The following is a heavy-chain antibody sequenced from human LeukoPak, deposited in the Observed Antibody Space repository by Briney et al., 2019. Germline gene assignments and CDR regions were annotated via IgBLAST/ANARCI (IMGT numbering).Heavy chain of an antibody. D-gene: IGHD1-14*01. CDR2: IGANGDKT. CDR1: GFTFITYG. Sequence: GGSLRLSCAASGFTFITYGMHWVRQAPGKGLEYVSAIGANGDKTDYASSVKGRFTISRDKSKSMLYLQMGSLRAEDMAVYYCARDYNNIWAPLFDSWGQGTLVTVSS. J-gene: IGHJ4*02. CDR3: ARDYNNIWAPLFDS. V-gene: IGHV3-64*01.